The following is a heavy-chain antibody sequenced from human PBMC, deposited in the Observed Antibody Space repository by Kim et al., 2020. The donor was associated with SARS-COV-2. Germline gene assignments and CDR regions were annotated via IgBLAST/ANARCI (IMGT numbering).Heavy chain of an antibody. CDR3: AKDSHYDILTGYPYGMDV. J-gene: IGHJ6*02. V-gene: IGHV3-23*01. CDR2: ISGSGCST. D-gene: IGHD3-9*01. CDR1: GFTFSSYA. Sequence: GGSLRLSCAASGFTFSSYAMSWVRQAPGKGLEWVSAISGSGCSTYYADSVKGRFTISRDNSKNTLYLQMNSLRAEDTAVYYCAKDSHYDILTGYPYGMDVWGQGTTVTVSS.